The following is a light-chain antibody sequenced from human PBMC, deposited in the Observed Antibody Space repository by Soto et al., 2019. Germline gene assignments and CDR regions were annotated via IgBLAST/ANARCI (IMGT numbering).Light chain of an antibody. Sequence: QSVLTQPASVSGSPGQSIAISCTGTSSDVGYYNYVSWYQQHPGKAPNVMIYDVNNRPSGVPDRFSGSKSGNTASLTISGLQAEDEADYYCSSYTSSSTDVFGTGTKVTVL. CDR1: SSDVGYYNY. CDR2: DVN. CDR3: SSYTSSSTDV. V-gene: IGLV2-14*01. J-gene: IGLJ1*01.